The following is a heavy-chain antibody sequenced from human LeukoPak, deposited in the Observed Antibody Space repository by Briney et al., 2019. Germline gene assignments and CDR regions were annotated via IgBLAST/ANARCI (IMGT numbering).Heavy chain of an antibody. Sequence: GGSLRLSCAASGFTFSSYEMNWVRQAPGKGLEWVSYISSSGSTIYYADSVKGRFTISRDNAKNSLYLQMNSLRAEDTAVYYCARAQRSRSGSYRYFDYWGQGTLVTVSS. D-gene: IGHD1-26*01. J-gene: IGHJ4*02. V-gene: IGHV3-48*03. CDR2: ISSSGSTI. CDR1: GFTFSSYE. CDR3: ARAQRSRSGSYRYFDY.